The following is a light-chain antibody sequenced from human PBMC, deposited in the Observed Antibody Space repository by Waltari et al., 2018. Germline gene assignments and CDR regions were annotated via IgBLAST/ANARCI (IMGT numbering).Light chain of an antibody. Sequence: EIVMTQSPATLSVSPGESATLSCRASQSVNNFLAWYQKKPGQAPRLRIYGASTRATGIPARFSGSGSGTVFTLTISSLHSEDFAVYYCQHYNNWPPMYTFGQGTKLEIK. CDR1: QSVNNF. V-gene: IGKV3-15*01. J-gene: IGKJ2*01. CDR3: QHYNNWPPMYT. CDR2: GAS.